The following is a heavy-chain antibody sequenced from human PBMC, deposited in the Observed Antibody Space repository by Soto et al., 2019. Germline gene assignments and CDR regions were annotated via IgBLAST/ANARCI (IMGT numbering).Heavy chain of an antibody. CDR1: GFSFSNYG. Sequence: QMQLVESGGGVVQPGRSLRLSCSASGFSFSNYGMQWVRQAPGKGLEWVTVIWYDGSVKYYTDFVKGRFTISRDNSKNTIQLQMNTLRAVYTAVYYWARGGVDVVVEGSVGYFDDWCQGTLVTVSS. CDR3: ARGGVDVVVEGSVGYFDD. V-gene: IGHV3-33*01. J-gene: IGHJ4*02. D-gene: IGHD2-2*03. CDR2: IWYDGSVK.